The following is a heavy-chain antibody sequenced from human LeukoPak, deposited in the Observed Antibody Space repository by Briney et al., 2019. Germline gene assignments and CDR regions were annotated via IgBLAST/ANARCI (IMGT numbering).Heavy chain of an antibody. CDR3: ARGGVGFSSSSGLDY. CDR1: GYTFTGYY. D-gene: IGHD6-6*01. J-gene: IGHJ4*02. CDR2: INPNSGGT. V-gene: IGHV1-2*02. Sequence: GASVKVSCKASGYTFTGYYMHWVRQAPGQGLEWMGWINPNSGGTNYAQKFQGRVTMTRDTSISTAYMELSRLRSDDTAVYYCARGGVGFSSSSGLDYWGQGTLVTVSS.